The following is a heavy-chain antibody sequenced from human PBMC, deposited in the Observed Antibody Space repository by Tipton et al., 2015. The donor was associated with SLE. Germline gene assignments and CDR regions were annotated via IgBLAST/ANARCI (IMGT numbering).Heavy chain of an antibody. J-gene: IGHJ3*02. Sequence: GLVKPSETLSLTCTVSGGSISSYYWSWIRQPPGKGLEWIGYIYYSGSTNYNPSLKSRVTISVDTSKNQFSLKLSSVTAADTAVYYCARGAYSSGWYSHDAFDIWGQGTMVTVSS. CDR1: GGSISSYY. CDR3: ARGAYSSGWYSHDAFDI. D-gene: IGHD6-19*01. V-gene: IGHV4-59*01. CDR2: IYYSGST.